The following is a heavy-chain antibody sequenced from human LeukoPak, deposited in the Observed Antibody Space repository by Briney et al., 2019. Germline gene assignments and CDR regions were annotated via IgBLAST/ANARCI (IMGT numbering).Heavy chain of an antibody. J-gene: IGHJ3*02. Sequence: PGGSLRLSCAASGFTFSNAWMSSVRQAPGKGLEWVGRIKSKTDGGTTDYAAPVKGRFTISRDDSKNTLYLQMNSLKTEDTAVYYCTTDQIHCSSTSCPWRGSGSYDHDAFDIWGQGTMVTVSS. CDR3: TTDQIHCSSTSCPWRGSGSYDHDAFDI. CDR2: IKSKTDGGTT. D-gene: IGHD2-2*01. V-gene: IGHV3-15*01. CDR1: GFTFSNAW.